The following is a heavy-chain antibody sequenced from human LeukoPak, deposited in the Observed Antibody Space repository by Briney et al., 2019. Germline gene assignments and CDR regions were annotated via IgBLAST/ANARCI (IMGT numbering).Heavy chain of an antibody. Sequence: KPSETLSLTCTVSGYSISSGYYWGWIRPPPGKGLEWIGGIYHSGSTYYNPSLKSRVTISVDTSKNQFSLKLSSVTAADTAVYYCARVLGYCSSTSCVDAFDIWGQGTMVTVSS. CDR1: GYSISSGYY. D-gene: IGHD2-2*01. CDR3: ARVLGYCSSTSCVDAFDI. J-gene: IGHJ3*02. CDR2: IYHSGST. V-gene: IGHV4-38-2*02.